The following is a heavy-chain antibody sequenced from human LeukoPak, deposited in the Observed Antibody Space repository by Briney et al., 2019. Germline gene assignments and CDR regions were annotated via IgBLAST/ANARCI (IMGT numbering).Heavy chain of an antibody. CDR2: ITPIFGTA. D-gene: IGHD5-18*01. CDR1: GGTFSNYG. Sequence: GASVKVSCKASGGTFSNYGINWVRQAPGQGLEWMGGITPIFGTANYVQKFQGRVTITADKSTSTAYMEQSRLRSEDTATYYCARASSDDTAMATPFAYWGQGTLVIVSS. J-gene: IGHJ4*02. CDR3: ARASSDDTAMATPFAY. V-gene: IGHV1-69*06.